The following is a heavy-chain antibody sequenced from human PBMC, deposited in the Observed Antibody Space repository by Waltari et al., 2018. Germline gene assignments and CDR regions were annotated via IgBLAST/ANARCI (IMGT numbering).Heavy chain of an antibody. CDR3: ARVQYYYYGMDV. Sequence: QLQLQESGPGLVKPSETLSLTCTVSGGSISSSSYYWGWIRQPPGKGLEWIGSIYYSGSTYYNPSLKSRVTISVDTSKNQFSLKLSSVTAADTAGYYCARVQYYYYGMDVWGQGTTVTVSS. CDR1: GGSISSSSYY. CDR2: IYYSGST. J-gene: IGHJ6*02. V-gene: IGHV4-39*07.